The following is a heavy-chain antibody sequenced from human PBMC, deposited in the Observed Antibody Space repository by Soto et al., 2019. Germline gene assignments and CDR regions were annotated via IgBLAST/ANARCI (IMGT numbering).Heavy chain of an antibody. V-gene: IGHV3-11*01. CDR1: GIVFSDY. D-gene: IGHD3-16*01. CDR2: ISGSGRTI. Sequence: QVQVVESGGGLVKPGGSLRLSCAASGIVFSDYMSWVRQAPGKGLEWLSYISGSGRTIYSADSVKGRFTISRDNATNSLYLQMNNVRTEDTAVYYCARLPFPWGWFDPWGQGTLVTVSS. J-gene: IGHJ5*02. CDR3: ARLPFPWGWFDP.